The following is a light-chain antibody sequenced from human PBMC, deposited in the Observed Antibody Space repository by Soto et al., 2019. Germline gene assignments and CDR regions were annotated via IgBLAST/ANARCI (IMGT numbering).Light chain of an antibody. CDR2: AAS. V-gene: IGKV1-27*01. CDR3: RKYNSARFT. J-gene: IGKJ3*01. Sequence: DVQMTQSPSSLSASVGDRVTITCRASQGISNYLAWYQQKPGKVPKLLIYAASTLQSGVPSRFSGSGSGTDFSLTISSLQPADVATYYCRKYNSARFTFGPGTKVHIK. CDR1: QGISNY.